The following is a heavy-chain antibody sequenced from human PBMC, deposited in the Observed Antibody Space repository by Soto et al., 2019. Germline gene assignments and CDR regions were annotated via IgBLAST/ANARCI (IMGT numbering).Heavy chain of an antibody. CDR1: GGSISSSSYY. Sequence: SETLSLTCTVSGGSISSSSYYWGWIRQPPGKGLEWIGSIYYSGSTYYNPSLKSRVTISVDTSKNQFSLKLSSVTAADTAVYYCARQKVGATLYYYYGMDVWGQGTTVTASS. J-gene: IGHJ6*02. V-gene: IGHV4-39*01. CDR2: IYYSGST. CDR3: ARQKVGATLYYYYGMDV. D-gene: IGHD1-26*01.